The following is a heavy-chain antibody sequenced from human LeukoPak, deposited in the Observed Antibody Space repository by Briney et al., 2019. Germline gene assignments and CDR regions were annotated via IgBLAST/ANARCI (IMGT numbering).Heavy chain of an antibody. Sequence: GGSPRLSCAASGFTLSDYYMSWIRQAPGKGLEWVSYISSSSSYTNYADSVKGRFTISRDNAKNSLYLQMNSLRAEDTAVYYCARDVSGSHDYWGQGTLVTVSS. CDR3: ARDVSGSHDY. D-gene: IGHD5-12*01. V-gene: IGHV3-11*06. J-gene: IGHJ4*02. CDR1: GFTLSDYY. CDR2: ISSSSSYT.